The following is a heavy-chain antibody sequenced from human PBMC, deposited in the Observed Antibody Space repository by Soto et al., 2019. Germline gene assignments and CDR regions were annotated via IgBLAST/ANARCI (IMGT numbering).Heavy chain of an antibody. V-gene: IGHV1-18*01. Sequence: ASVKVSCKASGYTFASYAISWMRQSPGQGLEWMGWISAYNGNTNYAQKLQGRVTMTTDTSTSTAYMELRSLRSDDTAVYYCARAEYYYDSSGYWSFDYWWQGTLVTIFS. J-gene: IGHJ4*02. D-gene: IGHD3-22*01. CDR2: ISAYNGNT. CDR1: GYTFASYA. CDR3: ARAEYYYDSSGYWSFDY.